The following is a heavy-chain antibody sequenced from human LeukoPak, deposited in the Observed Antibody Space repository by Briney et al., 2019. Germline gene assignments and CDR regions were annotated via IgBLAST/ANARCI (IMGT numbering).Heavy chain of an antibody. Sequence: GGSLRLSCTASGFTFDDYAMHWVRQAPGKGLEWVSSISSSSSYIYYADSVKGRFTISRDNAKNSLYLQMNSLRAEDTAVYYCARGEAGYCSSTSCYMGYYYYYGMDVWGQGTTVTVSS. D-gene: IGHD2-2*02. J-gene: IGHJ6*02. CDR1: GFTFDDYA. CDR2: ISSSSSYI. V-gene: IGHV3-21*01. CDR3: ARGEAGYCSSTSCYMGYYYYYGMDV.